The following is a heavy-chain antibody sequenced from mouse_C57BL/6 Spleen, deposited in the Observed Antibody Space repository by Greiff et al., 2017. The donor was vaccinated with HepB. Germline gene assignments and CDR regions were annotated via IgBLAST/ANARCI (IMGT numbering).Heavy chain of an antibody. V-gene: IGHV1-15*01. CDR2: IDPETGGT. D-gene: IGHD1-1*01. CDR1: GYTFTDYE. Sequence: VQLKESGAELVRPGASVTLSCKASGYTFTDYEMHWVKQTPVHGLEWIGAIDPETGGTAYNQKFKGKAILTADKSSSTAYMELRSLTSEDSAVYYCTRGLLWGQGTTLTVSS. CDR3: TRGLL. J-gene: IGHJ2*01.